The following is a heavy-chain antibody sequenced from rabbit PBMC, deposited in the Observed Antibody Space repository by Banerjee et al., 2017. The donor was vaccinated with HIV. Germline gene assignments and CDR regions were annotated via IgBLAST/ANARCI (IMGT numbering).Heavy chain of an antibody. V-gene: IGHV1S40*01. Sequence: QSLEESGGDLVKPGASLTLTCTASGFDFSGYYWICWVRQAPGKGLEWIACIYGGSSGSTVYASWAKGRFTISKTSSTTVTLQMTSLTAADTATYFCARAVVSYYRAFNLWGPGTLVTVS. CDR2: IYGGSSGST. CDR3: ARAVVSYYRAFNL. J-gene: IGHJ4*01. D-gene: IGHD8-1*01. CDR1: GFDFSGYYW.